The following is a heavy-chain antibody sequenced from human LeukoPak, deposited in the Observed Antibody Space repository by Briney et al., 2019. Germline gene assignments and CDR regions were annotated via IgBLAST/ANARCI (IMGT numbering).Heavy chain of an antibody. D-gene: IGHD1-26*01. V-gene: IGHV3-33*01. Sequence: PGGSLRLSCAASGFTFSSYGMHWVRQAPGKGLEWVAVIWYDGSNKYYADSVKGRFTISRDNSKNTLYLQMNSLRADDTAVYYCTRSPSLGGSYWGFDYWGQGTLLTVSS. CDR2: IWYDGSNK. CDR3: TRSPSLGGSYWGFDY. CDR1: GFTFSSYG. J-gene: IGHJ4*02.